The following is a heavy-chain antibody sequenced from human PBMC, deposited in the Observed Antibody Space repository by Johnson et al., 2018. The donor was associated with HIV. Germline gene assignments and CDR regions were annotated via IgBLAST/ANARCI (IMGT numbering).Heavy chain of an antibody. CDR2: IRYDGSNK. J-gene: IGHJ3*02. D-gene: IGHD3-10*01. CDR3: AKGGLWFGESIDAFDI. V-gene: IGHV3-30*02. CDR1: GFTFSSYG. Sequence: QMQLVESGGGVVQPGGSLRLSCAASGFTFSSYGMHWVRQAPGKGLEWVAFIRYDGSNKYYADSVKGRFTISRDNSKNTLYLQMNSLRAEDTAVYYCAKGGLWFGESIDAFDIWVQGTMVTVSS.